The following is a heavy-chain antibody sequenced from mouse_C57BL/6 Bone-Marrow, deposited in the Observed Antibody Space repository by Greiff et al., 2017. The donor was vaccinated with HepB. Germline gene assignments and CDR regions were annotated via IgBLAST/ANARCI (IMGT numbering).Heavy chain of an antibody. V-gene: IGHV1-55*01. J-gene: IGHJ2*01. CDR2: IYPGSGST. Sequence: VQLQQPGAELVKPGASVKMSCKASGYTFTSYWITWVKQRPGQGLEWIGDIYPGSGSTNYNEKFKSKATLTVDTSSSTAYMQLSSLTSEDSAVYYCARKGTVVATPDYWGQGTTLTVSS. D-gene: IGHD1-1*01. CDR1: GYTFTSYW. CDR3: ARKGTVVATPDY.